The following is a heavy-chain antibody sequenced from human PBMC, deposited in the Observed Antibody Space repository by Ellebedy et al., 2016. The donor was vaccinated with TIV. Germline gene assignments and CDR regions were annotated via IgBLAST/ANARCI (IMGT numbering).Heavy chain of an antibody. CDR1: GFTFSSYS. V-gene: IGHV3-48*01. CDR2: ISSSSSTI. D-gene: IGHD3-3*01. Sequence: GESLKISCAASGFTFSSYSMNWVRQAPGKGLEWVSYISSSSSTIYYADSVKGRFTISRDNAKNSLYLQMNSLRAEDTAVYYCAKDQGVYDFWSGYSDYWGQGTLVTVSS. J-gene: IGHJ4*02. CDR3: AKDQGVYDFWSGYSDY.